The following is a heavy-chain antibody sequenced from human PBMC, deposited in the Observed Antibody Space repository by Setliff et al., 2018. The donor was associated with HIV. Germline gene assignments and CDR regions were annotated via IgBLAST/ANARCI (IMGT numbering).Heavy chain of an antibody. Sequence: PSETLSLTCTVSGGSISSGDYYWSWIRQPPGKGLEWIGYIYYSGSTYYNPSLKSRVTISVDTSKNQFSLKLSSVTAADTAVYYCARESSLGRLPEDAFDIWGQGTMVTVSS. D-gene: IGHD5-18*01. CDR1: GGSISSGDYY. J-gene: IGHJ3*02. CDR3: ARESSLGRLPEDAFDI. CDR2: IYYSGST. V-gene: IGHV4-30-4*08.